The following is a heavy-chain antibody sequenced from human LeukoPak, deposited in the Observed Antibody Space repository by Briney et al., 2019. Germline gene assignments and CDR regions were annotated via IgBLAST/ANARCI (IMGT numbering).Heavy chain of an antibody. CDR3: ARNIWFGESADAFDI. V-gene: IGHV1-2*02. Sequence: ASVKVSRKASGYTFTGYYMHWVRQAPGQGLEWMGWINPNSGGTNYARKFQGRVTMTRDKSIRTAYMELSRLTSDDTAVYYCARNIWFGESADAFDIWGQGTMVTVSS. J-gene: IGHJ3*02. D-gene: IGHD3-10*01. CDR1: GYTFTGYY. CDR2: INPNSGGT.